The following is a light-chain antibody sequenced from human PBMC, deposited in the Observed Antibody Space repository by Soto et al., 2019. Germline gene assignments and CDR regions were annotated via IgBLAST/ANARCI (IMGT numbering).Light chain of an antibody. J-gene: IGKJ3*01. CDR2: SAS. CDR1: QGIGNG. CDR3: LQHNNNPFT. V-gene: IGKV1-17*01. Sequence: DIQMTQSPSSMSASVGDRVTITCRASQGIGNGLGWYQQKPGKAPKRLIYSASTLHSGVPSRFSGSGSGTEFNLTISSLQPEDFATYFCLQHNNNPFTFGPGTKVDIK.